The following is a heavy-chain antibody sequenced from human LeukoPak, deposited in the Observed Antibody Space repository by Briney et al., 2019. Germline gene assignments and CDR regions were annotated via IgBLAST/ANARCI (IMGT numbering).Heavy chain of an antibody. V-gene: IGHV3-15*04. CDR1: GFTFSNAG. Sequence: PGGSLRLSCAASGFTFSNAGMSWVRQAPGKGLEWVGRIASKTGGETTDYAAPVKGRFTISRDDSKNTLYLQMNSLKTEDTAVYYCTTTEGTGTTGLFDYWGQGTLVPVSS. CDR3: TTTEGTGTTGLFDY. J-gene: IGHJ4*02. D-gene: IGHD1-1*01. CDR2: IASKTGGETT.